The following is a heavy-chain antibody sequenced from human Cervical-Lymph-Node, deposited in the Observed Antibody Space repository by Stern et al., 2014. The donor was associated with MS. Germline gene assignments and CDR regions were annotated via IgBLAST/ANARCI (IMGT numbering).Heavy chain of an antibody. D-gene: IGHD1-26*01. J-gene: IGHJ4*02. Sequence: QVQLVPSGAEVKKPGASVKVSCKASGYTFTGYYMHWVRQAPGQGLEWMGTINPNSGRPNYAKKFQARATLPRDTSISTAYMELSRLRSDDTAVYYCARERALIVGATTGFDYWGQGTLVTVSS. CDR2: INPNSGRP. CDR3: ARERALIVGATTGFDY. CDR1: GYTFTGYY. V-gene: IGHV1-2*02.